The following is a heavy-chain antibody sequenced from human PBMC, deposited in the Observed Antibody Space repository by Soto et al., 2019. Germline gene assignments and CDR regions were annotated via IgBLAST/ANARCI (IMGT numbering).Heavy chain of an antibody. CDR2: INHSGST. V-gene: IGHV4-34*01. J-gene: IGHJ5*02. CDR3: ATRITVFGLLIPPFDP. D-gene: IGHD3-3*01. Sequence: SETLSLTCALYGGSFSGYYWSWIRQPPGKGLEWIGEINHSGSTNYNPSLKSRVTMSVDTSKNQFSLRLSSVTAADTAIYYCATRITVFGLLIPPFDPWGQGTQVTVSS. CDR1: GGSFSGYY.